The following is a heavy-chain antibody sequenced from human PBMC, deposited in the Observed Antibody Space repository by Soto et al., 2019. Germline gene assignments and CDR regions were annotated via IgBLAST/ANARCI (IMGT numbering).Heavy chain of an antibody. CDR3: AKGSLRRYSGYDYGY. CDR1: GFTFSSYA. D-gene: IGHD5-12*01. J-gene: IGHJ4*02. V-gene: IGHV3-23*01. Sequence: GGSLRLSCAASGFTFSSYAMSWVRQAPGKGLEWVSAISGSGGSTYYADSVKGRFTISRDNSKNTLYLQMNSLRAEDTAVYYCAKGSLRRYSGYDYGYWGQGTLVTVSS. CDR2: ISGSGGST.